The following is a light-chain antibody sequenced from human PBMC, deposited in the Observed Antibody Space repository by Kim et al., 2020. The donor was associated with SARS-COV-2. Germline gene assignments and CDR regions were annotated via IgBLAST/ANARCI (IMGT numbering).Light chain of an antibody. CDR2: GAS. CDR3: QQYGDSPFS. V-gene: IGKV3-20*01. CDR1: QRVISNY. J-gene: IGKJ3*01. Sequence: PGERATLSCRASQRVISNYLAWYQHMPGRAPRLLIYGASRRATGIPDRFSGSGSGTDFALTISRLEPEDCAAYYCQQYGDSPFSFGPGTKGD.